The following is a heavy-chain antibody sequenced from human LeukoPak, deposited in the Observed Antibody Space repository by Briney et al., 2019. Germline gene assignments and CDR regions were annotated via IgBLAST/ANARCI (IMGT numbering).Heavy chain of an antibody. D-gene: IGHD3-3*01. CDR2: IYYSGTT. J-gene: IGHJ4*02. CDR3: ARHSYDLWSGYYNDYFDY. CDR1: GGSISSYY. V-gene: IGHV4-59*08. Sequence: SETLSLTCTVSGGSISSYYWSWIRQPPGKGLEWIGYIYYSGTTNYNPSLKSRVTISVDTSKNQFSLKLSSVTAADTAVYYCARHSYDLWSGYYNDYFDYWGQGTLVTVSS.